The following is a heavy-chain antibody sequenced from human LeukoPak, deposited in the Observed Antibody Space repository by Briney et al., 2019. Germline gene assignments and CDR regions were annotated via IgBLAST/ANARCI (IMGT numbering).Heavy chain of an antibody. CDR2: ISYDGNNK. CDR3: ARVSDYGGNSDAFDI. J-gene: IGHJ3*02. CDR1: GFTFSSYA. V-gene: IGHV3-30-3*01. Sequence: PGGSLRLSCAASGFTFSSYAMHWVRQAPGKGLEWVAVISYDGNNKYYADSVKGRFTISRDNSKNTLYLQMNSLRAEDTAVYYCARVSDYGGNSDAFDIWGQGTMVTVSS. D-gene: IGHD4-23*01.